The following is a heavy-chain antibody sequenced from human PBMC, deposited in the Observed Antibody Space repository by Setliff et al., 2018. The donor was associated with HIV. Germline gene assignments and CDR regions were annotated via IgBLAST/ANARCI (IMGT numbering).Heavy chain of an antibody. Sequence: SETLSLTCGIYGGSFSDYYWSWIRQPPGKGLEWIGEIDHRGRPKYNPSLNSRVTMSVDKSRNQFSLKVSSVTAADTAVYHCARRNSGWYDAFDIWGQGTMVTVSS. CDR2: IDHRGRP. CDR3: ARRNSGWYDAFDI. CDR1: GGSFSDYY. V-gene: IGHV4-34*01. J-gene: IGHJ3*02. D-gene: IGHD6-19*01.